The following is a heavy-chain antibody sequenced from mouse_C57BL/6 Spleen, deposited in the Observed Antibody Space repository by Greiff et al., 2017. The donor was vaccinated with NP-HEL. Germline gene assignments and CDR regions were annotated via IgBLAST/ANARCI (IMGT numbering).Heavy chain of an antibody. V-gene: IGHV1-22*01. J-gene: IGHJ3*01. CDR1: GYTFTSYW. CDR2: INPNNGGT. CDR3: ASWDGGFAY. Sequence: EVQLQQPGAELVKPGASVKMSCKASGYTFTSYWITWVKQRPGQGLEWIGYINPNNGGTSYNQKFKGKATLTVNKSSSTAYMELRSLTSEDSAVYYCASWDGGFAYWGQGTLVTVSA. D-gene: IGHD2-3*01.